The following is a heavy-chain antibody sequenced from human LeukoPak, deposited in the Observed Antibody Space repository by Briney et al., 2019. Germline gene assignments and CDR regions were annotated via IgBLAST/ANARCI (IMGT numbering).Heavy chain of an antibody. CDR1: GFTFSSYE. CDR2: ISSSGSTI. Sequence: GGSLRLSCAASGFTFSSYEMNWVRQAPGKGLEWVSYISSSGSTIYYADSVKGRFTISRDNAKNSLYLQMNSLRAEDTAVYYCARARQEMATTLYYYYYMDVWGKGTTVTISS. CDR3: ARARQEMATTLYYYYYMDV. J-gene: IGHJ6*03. D-gene: IGHD5-24*01. V-gene: IGHV3-48*03.